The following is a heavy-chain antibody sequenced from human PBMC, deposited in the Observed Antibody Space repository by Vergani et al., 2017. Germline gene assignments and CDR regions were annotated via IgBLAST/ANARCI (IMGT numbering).Heavy chain of an antibody. D-gene: IGHD3-22*01. CDR3: ARRYYDSSGYRLDP. Sequence: VQLQESGPGLVKPSETLSLTCTVSGGSISSYYWSWIRQPPGKGLEWIGYIYTSGSTNYNPSLKSRVTISVDTSKNQFSLKLSSVTAADTAVYYCARRYYDSSGYRLDPWGQGTLVTVSS. CDR1: GGSISSYY. V-gene: IGHV4-4*09. J-gene: IGHJ5*02. CDR2: IYTSGST.